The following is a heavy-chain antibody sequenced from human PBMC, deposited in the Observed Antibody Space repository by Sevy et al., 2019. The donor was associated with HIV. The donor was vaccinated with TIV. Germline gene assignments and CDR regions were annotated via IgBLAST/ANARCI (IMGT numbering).Heavy chain of an antibody. CDR2: IQYDGSNK. J-gene: IGHJ4*02. D-gene: IGHD3-16*01. Sequence: GGSLRLSCAASGFSFSSYGMHWVRQAPGKGLEWMSYIQYDGSNKDYGDSVKGRFTISRDNSKNTLYLKMKSLGVEDTAVFYCVKEGGGGGGDHWGQGTLVTVSS. V-gene: IGHV3-30*02. CDR1: GFSFSSYG. CDR3: VKEGGGGGGDH.